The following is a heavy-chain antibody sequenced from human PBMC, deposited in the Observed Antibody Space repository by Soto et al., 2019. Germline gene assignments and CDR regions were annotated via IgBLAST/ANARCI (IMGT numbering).Heavy chain of an antibody. V-gene: IGHV1-3*01. CDR2: INAGNGNT. D-gene: IGHD2-21*02. CDR1: GYTFTSYA. CDR3: ARGGDCGGDCYYNWFDP. J-gene: IGHJ5*02. Sequence: ASVKVSCKASGYTFTSYAMHWVRQAPGQRLERIRWINAGNGNTKYSQKFQGRVNITRDTSASTAYMELSSLRSEDTAVYYCARGGDCGGDCYYNWFDPWGQGTLVTVSS.